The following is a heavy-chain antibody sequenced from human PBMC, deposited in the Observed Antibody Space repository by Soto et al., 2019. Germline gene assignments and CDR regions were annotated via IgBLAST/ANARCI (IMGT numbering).Heavy chain of an antibody. CDR1: VGSLSRSSYY. CDR2: IYYSGST. Sequence: PSEALSLTCTVTVGSLSRSSYYWGWIRQPPGKGLEWIGSIYYSGSTYYNPSLKSRVTISVDTSKNQFSLTLSSVTAADTAVYYCARKYYDFWSGYYDVYDYWGQGTLVTGSS. D-gene: IGHD3-3*01. J-gene: IGHJ4*02. CDR3: ARKYYDFWSGYYDVYDY. V-gene: IGHV4-39*01.